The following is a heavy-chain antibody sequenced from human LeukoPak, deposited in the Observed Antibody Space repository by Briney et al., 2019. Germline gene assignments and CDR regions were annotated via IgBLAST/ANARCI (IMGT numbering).Heavy chain of an antibody. CDR1: GYTFTSHG. CDR3: ARCPFVDYELDYYYGMDV. D-gene: IGHD4-17*01. V-gene: IGHV1-18*01. J-gene: IGHJ6*02. Sequence: GASVKVSCKASGYTFTSHGISWVRQAPGQGLEWMGWISAYNGNTNYAQKLQGRVTMTTDTSTSTAYMELRSLRSDDTAVYYCARCPFVDYELDYYYGMDVWGQGTTVTVSS. CDR2: ISAYNGNT.